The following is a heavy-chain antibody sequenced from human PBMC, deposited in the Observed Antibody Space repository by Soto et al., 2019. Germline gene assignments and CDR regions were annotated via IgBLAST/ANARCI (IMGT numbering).Heavy chain of an antibody. J-gene: IGHJ6*02. Sequence: QIQLMRSGAGVKRPGASVKVSCKASDYTFTSKGIIWVRQAPGKSLEWTGWVNAGKGNTNFSEKFQDRVTITRDTSASTAYLELSSLRAEDTAVYYCARDPNDSSAYYHHYCYGMDVWGQGTTVTVSS. V-gene: IGHV1-3*01. D-gene: IGHD3-22*01. CDR3: ARDPNDSSAYYHHYCYGMDV. CDR2: VNAGKGNT. CDR1: DYTFTSKG.